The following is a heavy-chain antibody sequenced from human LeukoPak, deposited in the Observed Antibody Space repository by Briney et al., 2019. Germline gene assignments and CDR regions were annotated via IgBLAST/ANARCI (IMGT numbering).Heavy chain of an antibody. CDR1: GFTSSSYS. CDR2: ISSSSSYI. CDR3: ARDRGIAAAVVDY. J-gene: IGHJ4*02. V-gene: IGHV3-21*01. D-gene: IGHD6-13*01. Sequence: GGSLRLSCAASGFTSSSYSMNWVRQAPGKGLEWVSSISSSSSYIYYADSVKGRFTISRDNAKNSLYLQMNSLRAEDTAVYYCARDRGIAAAVVDYWGQGTLVTVSS.